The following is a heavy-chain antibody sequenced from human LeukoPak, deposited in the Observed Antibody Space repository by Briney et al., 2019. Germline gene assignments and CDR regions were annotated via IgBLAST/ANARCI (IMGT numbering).Heavy chain of an antibody. CDR3: TRLDSNVGGHDAFDI. CDR1: GFIFSNYA. J-gene: IGHJ3*02. D-gene: IGHD1-26*01. Sequence: PGGSLRLSCAASGFIFSNYAMTWVRQAPGKGLEWVSAISGSGGRTYYADSVKGRFTISRDSSKNTLYLQMNNVRAEDTAVYYCTRLDSNVGGHDAFDIWGQGTMITVSS. V-gene: IGHV3-23*01. CDR2: ISGSGGRT.